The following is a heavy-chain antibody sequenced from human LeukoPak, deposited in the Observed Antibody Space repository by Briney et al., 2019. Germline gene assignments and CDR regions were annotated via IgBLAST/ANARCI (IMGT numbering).Heavy chain of an antibody. J-gene: IGHJ6*02. V-gene: IGHV1-18*01. D-gene: IGHD6-13*01. Sequence: ASVKVSCKASGYTFTSYGISWVRQAPGQGLEWMGWVSAYNGNTNYAQKLQGRVTMTTDTSTSTAYMELRSLRSDDTAVYYCARDRASSSWPDYYCGMDVWGQGTTVTVSS. CDR2: VSAYNGNT. CDR3: ARDRASSSWPDYYCGMDV. CDR1: GYTFTSYG.